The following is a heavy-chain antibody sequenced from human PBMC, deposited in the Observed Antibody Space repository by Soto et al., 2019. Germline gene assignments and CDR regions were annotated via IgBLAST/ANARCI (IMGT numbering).Heavy chain of an antibody. Sequence: SETLSLTCAVYGGSFSCYYWSWIRQPQGKGLEWIGEINHSGSTNYNPSLKSRVTISVDTSKNQFSLTLSSVTAADTAVYYCARDSLDYYGSGSPGMDVWGQGTTVTVSS. D-gene: IGHD3-10*01. CDR2: INHSGST. CDR3: ARDSLDYYGSGSPGMDV. CDR1: GGSFSCYY. V-gene: IGHV4-34*01. J-gene: IGHJ6*02.